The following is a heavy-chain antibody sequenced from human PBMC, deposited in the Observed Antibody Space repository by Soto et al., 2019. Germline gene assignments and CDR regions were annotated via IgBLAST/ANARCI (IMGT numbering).Heavy chain of an antibody. Sequence: ASVKVSCKASGYTFTSYDINWVRQATGQGLEYLGWMNPNSGNTGYVQKFQGRVTMTRGTSISTAYMELSSLGAEDTAVYYCALWVLEWLPHSFDFWGQGTLVTVSS. CDR3: ALWVLEWLPHSFDF. J-gene: IGHJ4*02. D-gene: IGHD3-3*01. V-gene: IGHV1-8*01. CDR1: GYTFTSYD. CDR2: MNPNSGNT.